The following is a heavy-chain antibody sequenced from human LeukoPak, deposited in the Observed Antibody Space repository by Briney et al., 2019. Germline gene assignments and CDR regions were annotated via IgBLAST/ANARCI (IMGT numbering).Heavy chain of an antibody. CDR2: IYPGDSDT. Sequence: GESLKISCKGSGYTLTTYWLGWVRQVPGKGLEWMGIIYPGDSDTRYSPSFQGQVTISADKSITTAYLQWSSLKASDTAMYYCARVMSTLTGFDFWGQGTLVTVSS. V-gene: IGHV5-51*01. CDR3: ARVMSTLTGFDF. CDR1: GYTLTTYW. J-gene: IGHJ4*02. D-gene: IGHD2/OR15-2a*01.